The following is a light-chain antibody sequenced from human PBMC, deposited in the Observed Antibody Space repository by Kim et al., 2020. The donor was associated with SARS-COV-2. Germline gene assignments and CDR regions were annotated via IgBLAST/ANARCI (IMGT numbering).Light chain of an antibody. V-gene: IGKV3-20*01. Sequence: EIVLTQSPGTLSLCPGERATLSCRASQSVSSNYLAWYQQKPGQAPRLVIYGASIRTTGIPDRFSGSGSGTDFTLTISRLEPEDFAVYYCQQYRSSLPTFGQGTKVDIK. CDR3: QQYRSSLPT. CDR1: QSVSSNY. CDR2: GAS. J-gene: IGKJ1*01.